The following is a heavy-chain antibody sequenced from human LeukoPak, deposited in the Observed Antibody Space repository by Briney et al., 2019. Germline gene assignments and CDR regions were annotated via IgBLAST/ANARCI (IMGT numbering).Heavy chain of an antibody. D-gene: IGHD4-23*01. V-gene: IGHV3-48*02. J-gene: IGHJ5*02. CDR1: GFTFSSYS. CDR3: ARSGITVDNGGNWGHWFDP. CDR2: ISSGSSTI. Sequence: GGSLRLSCAASGFTFSSYSMNWVRQAPGKGLEWVSYISSGSSTIYYVDSVKGRFTISRDNAKNSLYLQMNSLRDEDTAVYYCARSGITVDNGGNWGHWFDPWGQGTLVTVSS.